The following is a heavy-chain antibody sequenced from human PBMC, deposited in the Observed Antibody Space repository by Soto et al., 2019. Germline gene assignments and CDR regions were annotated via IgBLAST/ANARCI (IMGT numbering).Heavy chain of an antibody. D-gene: IGHD6-19*01. J-gene: IGHJ4*02. CDR2: IIPIFGTA. V-gene: IGHV1-69*06. CDR1: GGTFSSYA. Sequence: SVKVSCKASGGTFSSYAVSWVRQAPGQGLEWMGGIIPIFGTANYAQKFQGRVTITADKSTSTAYMELSSLRSEDTAVYYCARGGRIAVAAEYYLDYWGQGTPVTVSS. CDR3: ARGGRIAVAAEYYLDY.